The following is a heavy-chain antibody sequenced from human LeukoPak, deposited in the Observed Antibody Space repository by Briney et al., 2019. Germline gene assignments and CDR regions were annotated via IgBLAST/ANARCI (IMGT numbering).Heavy chain of an antibody. J-gene: IGHJ4*02. CDR1: GFTFSSYA. CDR2: ISYDGSNK. D-gene: IGHD6-19*01. V-gene: IGHV3-30-3*01. Sequence: GRSLRLSCAPPGFTFSSYAMHGVREAPGKGREWVAVISYDGSNKYYADAVKGRFTICRDNSNNTLYLQMNSLRAEDTAVYYCAREQAVAGHYFDYWGQGTLVTVSS. CDR3: AREQAVAGHYFDY.